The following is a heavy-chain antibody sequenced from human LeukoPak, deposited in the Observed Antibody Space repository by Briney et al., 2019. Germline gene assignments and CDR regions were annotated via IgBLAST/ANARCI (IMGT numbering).Heavy chain of an antibody. J-gene: IGHJ4*02. Sequence: GRSLRLSCAASGFTFSSYGMHWVRQAPGKGLEWVAVISYDGSNKYYADSVKGRFTISRDNPKNTLYLQMNSLRAEDTAVYYCARDWGIHGTMVRGVISEREGLFDYWGQGTLVTVSS. CDR3: ARDWGIHGTMVRGVISEREGLFDY. V-gene: IGHV3-30*03. CDR1: GFTFSSYG. CDR2: ISYDGSNK. D-gene: IGHD3-10*01.